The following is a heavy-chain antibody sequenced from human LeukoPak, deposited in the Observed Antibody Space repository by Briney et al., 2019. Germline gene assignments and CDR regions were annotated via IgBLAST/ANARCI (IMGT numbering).Heavy chain of an antibody. Sequence: SQTLSLTCAISGDSVSSNSAAWIWIRQSPSRGLEWLGRTYYRSKWYNDYAVSVKSRITINPDTSKNQFSLQLNSVTPEDTAVYYCAGGRNWGESGFDYWGQGTLVTVSS. D-gene: IGHD7-27*01. CDR1: GDSVSSNSAA. CDR3: AGGRNWGESGFDY. CDR2: TYYRSKWYN. J-gene: IGHJ4*02. V-gene: IGHV6-1*01.